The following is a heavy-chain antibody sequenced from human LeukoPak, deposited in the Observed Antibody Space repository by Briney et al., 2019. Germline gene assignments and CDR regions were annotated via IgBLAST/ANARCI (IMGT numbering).Heavy chain of an antibody. CDR2: ISSSSSYI. CDR1: GFTFSSYS. V-gene: IGHV3-21*01. CDR3: ARVATVIAFDY. J-gene: IGHJ4*02. Sequence: GGSLRLSCAASGFTFSSYSMNWVRQAPGKGLEWVSSISSSSSYIYYADSVKGRFTISRDNAKNSLYLQMNSLRAEDTAVYYCARVATVIAFDYWGRGTLVTVSS. D-gene: IGHD4-11*01.